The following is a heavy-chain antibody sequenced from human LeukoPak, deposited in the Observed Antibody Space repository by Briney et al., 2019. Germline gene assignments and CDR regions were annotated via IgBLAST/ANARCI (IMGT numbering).Heavy chain of an antibody. J-gene: IGHJ4*02. D-gene: IGHD6-19*01. CDR1: GFTFSSYA. CDR2: ISSSSSYI. V-gene: IGHV3-21*01. CDR3: ARDTAVAGTVDY. Sequence: GGSLRLSCAASGFTFSSYAMNWVRQAPGKGLEWVSSISSSSSYIYYADSVKGRFTISRDNAKNSLYLQMNSLRAEDTAVYYCARDTAVAGTVDYWGQGTLVTVPS.